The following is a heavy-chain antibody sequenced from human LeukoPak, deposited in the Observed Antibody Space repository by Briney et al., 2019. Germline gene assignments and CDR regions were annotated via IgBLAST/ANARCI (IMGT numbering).Heavy chain of an antibody. J-gene: IGHJ4*02. Sequence: GRSLRLSCAASGFTFRNFGMHWVRQAPGKGLEWVALISNDGSDKSYADSVKGRFTISRDISKNTLYLQMNSLRTEDTALYYCASRSMASDYWGQGTLVTVSS. CDR3: ASRSMASDY. CDR1: GFTFRNFG. V-gene: IGHV3-30*03. D-gene: IGHD2/OR15-2a*01. CDR2: ISNDGSDK.